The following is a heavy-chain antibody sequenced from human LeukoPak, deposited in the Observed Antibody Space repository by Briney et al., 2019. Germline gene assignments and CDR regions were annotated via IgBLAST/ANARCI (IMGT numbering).Heavy chain of an antibody. CDR2: INSDGSST. D-gene: IGHD3-3*01. CDR3: AREGRGGYYGFDY. V-gene: IGHV3-74*01. J-gene: IGHJ4*02. CDR1: GFTFSSSW. Sequence: GGSLRLSCAASGFTFSSSWMHWVRQAPGKGLVWVSRINSDGSSTNYADSVKGRFTISRDNAKNTLYLQMNSLRAEDTAVYYCAREGRGGYYGFDYWGQGTLVTVSS.